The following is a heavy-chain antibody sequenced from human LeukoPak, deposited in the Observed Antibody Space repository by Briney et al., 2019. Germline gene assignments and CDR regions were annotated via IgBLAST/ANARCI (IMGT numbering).Heavy chain of an antibody. D-gene: IGHD1-26*01. J-gene: IGHJ4*02. V-gene: IGHV1-46*01. CDR1: GYTFTSYH. CDR3: ARDPTGIVGATTGGFDY. Sequence: ASVKVSCKAPGYTFTSYHMHWVRQAPGQGLEWMGIINPSGGSTSYAQKFQGRVTMTRDMSTSTVYMELSSLRSEDTAVYYCARDPTGIVGATTGGFDYWGQGTLVTVSS. CDR2: INPSGGST.